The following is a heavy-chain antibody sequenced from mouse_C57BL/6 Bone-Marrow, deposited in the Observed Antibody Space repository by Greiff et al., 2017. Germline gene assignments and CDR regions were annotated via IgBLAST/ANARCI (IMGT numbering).Heavy chain of an antibody. Sequence: QVQLQQPGAELVMPGASVKLSCKASGYTFTSYWMHWVKQRPGQGLEWIGEIDPSDSYTNYNQKFKGKSTLTVDKSSSTAYMQLSSLTSEASAVYYCARDWEGFAYWGQGTLVTVSA. CDR1: GYTFTSYW. CDR2: IDPSDSYT. CDR3: ARDWEGFAY. J-gene: IGHJ3*01. D-gene: IGHD4-1*01. V-gene: IGHV1-69*01.